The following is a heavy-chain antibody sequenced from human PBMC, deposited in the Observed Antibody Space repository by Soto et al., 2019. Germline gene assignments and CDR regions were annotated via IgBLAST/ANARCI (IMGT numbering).Heavy chain of an antibody. CDR1: GFSLSTTRVG. J-gene: IGHJ4*02. CDR3: AHSKTSGMRYYFDY. V-gene: IGHV2-5*02. CDR2: LYWDDDK. Sequence: QITLKESGPTLVKPTQTLTLTCTFSGFSLSTTRVGVGWIRQPPGEALEWLALLYWDDDKLYSPSLKRRLTITEDTSKNQVVLTLTNMDPVATATYYCAHSKTSGMRYYFDYWGQGTLVTVSS.